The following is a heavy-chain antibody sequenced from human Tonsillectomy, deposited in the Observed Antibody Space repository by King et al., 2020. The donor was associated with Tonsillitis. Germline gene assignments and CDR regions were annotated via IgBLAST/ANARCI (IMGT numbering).Heavy chain of an antibody. J-gene: IGHJ6*03. CDR3: TTQHYYYVDV. V-gene: IGHV3-15*01. Sequence: VQLVESGGGLVKPGGSLRLSCAASGFTFSDVWMTWVRQAPGKGLEWVGRFNSETDGGTTEYTAPVKGRFTISRDDSKNTLYRQMKSLKTEDSAVYYCTTQHYYYVDVWGKGTMVTVSS. CDR2: FNSETDGGTT. CDR1: GFTFSDVW.